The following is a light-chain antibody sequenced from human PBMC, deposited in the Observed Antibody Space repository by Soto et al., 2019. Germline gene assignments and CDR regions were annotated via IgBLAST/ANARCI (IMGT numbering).Light chain of an antibody. Sequence: QAVVTQEPSLTVAPGGTVTLTCDSSAGAVTNGHYPYWFQQRPGQAPRTLIFDTSNKHSWTPARFSGSLLGGKAALTLSGAQPEDEADYYCFLLYPGARVFGGGTKVTVL. J-gene: IGLJ3*02. CDR3: FLLYPGARV. CDR1: AGAVTNGHY. CDR2: DTS. V-gene: IGLV7-46*01.